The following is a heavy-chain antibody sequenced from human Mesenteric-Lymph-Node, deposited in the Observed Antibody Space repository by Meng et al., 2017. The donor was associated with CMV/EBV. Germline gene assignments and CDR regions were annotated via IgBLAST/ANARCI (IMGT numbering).Heavy chain of an antibody. CDR1: GGSFSGYY. CDR3: ARDPGSATGWADY. Sequence: SETLSLTCAVYGGSFSGYYWSWIRQPPGKGLEWIGEINHSGSTNYNPSLKSRVTVSLDTSKHQFSLKLSSVTAADTAVYYCARDPGSATGWADYWGQGTLVTVSS. J-gene: IGHJ4*02. CDR2: INHSGST. D-gene: IGHD2-2*01. V-gene: IGHV4-34*01.